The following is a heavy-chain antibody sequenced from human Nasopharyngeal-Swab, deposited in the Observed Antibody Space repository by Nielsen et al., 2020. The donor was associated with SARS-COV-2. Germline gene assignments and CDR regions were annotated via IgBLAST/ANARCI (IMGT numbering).Heavy chain of an antibody. D-gene: IGHD6-6*01. V-gene: IGHV3-74*01. J-gene: IGHJ6*02. CDR2: INSDGSST. Sequence: GESLKISCAASGFTFSSYWMHWVRQAPGKGLVWVSRINSDGSSTSYADSVKGRFTISRDNAKNTLYLQMNSLRAEDTAVYYCARGEMIAARPGYYYYYYGMDVWGQGTTVTVSS. CDR3: ARGEMIAARPGYYYYYYGMDV. CDR1: GFTFSSYW.